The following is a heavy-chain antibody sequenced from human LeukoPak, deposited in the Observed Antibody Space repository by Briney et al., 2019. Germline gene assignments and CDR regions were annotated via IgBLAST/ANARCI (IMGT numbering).Heavy chain of an antibody. CDR2: ITSSGITI. CDR1: GFTFSSYE. D-gene: IGHD3-10*01. J-gene: IGHJ4*02. CDR3: ARVRKYASGSYYPPPYDF. V-gene: IGHV3-48*03. Sequence: GGSLRLSCAASGFTFSSYEMNWVRQAPGKGLEWVSYITSSGITIYYADSVKGRFTISRDNAKNSLFLQMNSLRAEDTALYYCARVRKYASGSYYPPPYDFWGQGTLVTVSS.